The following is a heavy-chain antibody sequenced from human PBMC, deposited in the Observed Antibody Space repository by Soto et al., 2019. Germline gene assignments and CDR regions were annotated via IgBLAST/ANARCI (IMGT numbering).Heavy chain of an antibody. CDR2: IYYSGST. D-gene: IGHD5-12*01. J-gene: IGHJ3*02. CDR3: ARTATRDGFDI. Sequence: SPSLTCTVSGGSISGYYWSWIRQPPGKGLEWIGYIYYSGSTNYNPSLKSRVTISVDTSKNQFSLKLSSVTAADTAVYYCARTATRDGFDIWGQGTMVSVSS. V-gene: IGHV4-59*08. CDR1: GGSISGYY.